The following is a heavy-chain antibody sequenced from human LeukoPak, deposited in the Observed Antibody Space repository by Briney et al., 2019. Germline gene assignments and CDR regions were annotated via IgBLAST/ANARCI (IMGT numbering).Heavy chain of an antibody. CDR1: GFTFSSYA. J-gene: IGHJ4*02. Sequence: GGSLRLSRVASGFTFSSYAMSWVRQPPGKGLEWVSGITNDGGITYYGDSVKGRFTISRDNSKNTLYLQMTRLTPEDTAIYYCAKDRGSGWPWGQGALVTVSS. CDR2: ITNDGGIT. CDR3: AKDRGSGWP. V-gene: IGHV3-23*01. D-gene: IGHD6-19*01.